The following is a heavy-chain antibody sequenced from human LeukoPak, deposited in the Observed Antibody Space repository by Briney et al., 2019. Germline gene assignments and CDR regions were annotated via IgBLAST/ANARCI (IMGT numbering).Heavy chain of an antibody. CDR1: GYSFISYW. CDR2: IYPGDSDT. J-gene: IGHJ4*02. CDR3: ARDIDNGDYVVY. D-gene: IGHD4-17*01. V-gene: IGHV5-51*01. Sequence: GESLKISCKGSGYSFISYWIGWVRQMPGKGLEWMGIIYPGDSDTRYSPSFQGQVTISADKSISTAYLQWNSLRAEDTAVYYCARDIDNGDYVVYWGQGTLVTVSS.